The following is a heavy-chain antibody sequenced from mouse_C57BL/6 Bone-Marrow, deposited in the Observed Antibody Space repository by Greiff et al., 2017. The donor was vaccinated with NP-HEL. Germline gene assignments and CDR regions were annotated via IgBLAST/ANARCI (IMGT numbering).Heavy chain of an antibody. V-gene: IGHV5-6*01. CDR3: ARHYYSNYFDY. CDR1: GFTFSSYG. J-gene: IGHJ2*01. D-gene: IGHD2-5*01. CDR2: ISSGGSYT. Sequence: EVQLVEPGGDLVKPGGSLKLSCAASGFTFSSYGMSWVRQTPDKRLEWVATISSGGSYTYYPDSVKGRFTISRDNAKNTLYLQMSSLKSEDTAMYYCARHYYSNYFDYWGQGTTLTVSS.